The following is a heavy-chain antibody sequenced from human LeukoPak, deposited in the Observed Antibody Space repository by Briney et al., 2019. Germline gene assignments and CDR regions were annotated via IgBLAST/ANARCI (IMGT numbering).Heavy chain of an antibody. D-gene: IGHD6-25*01. CDR2: IYHSGST. CDR1: GGSISSGGYS. Sequence: PSQTLSLTCAVSGGSISSGGYSWSWLRQPPGKGLEWIGYIYHSGSTYYNPSLKSRVTISVDRSKNQFSLKLSSVTAADTAVYYCARHGIAAARRLDYWGQGTLVTVSS. V-gene: IGHV4-30-2*01. CDR3: ARHGIAAARRLDY. J-gene: IGHJ4*02.